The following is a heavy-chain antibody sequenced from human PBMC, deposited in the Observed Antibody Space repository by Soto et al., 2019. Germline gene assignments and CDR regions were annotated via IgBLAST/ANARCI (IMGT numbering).Heavy chain of an antibody. J-gene: IGHJ4*02. V-gene: IGHV1-69*01. D-gene: IGHD2-15*01. CDR2: IIPIFGTA. CDR1: GGTFSSYA. Sequence: QVQLVQSGAEVKKPGSSVKVSCKASGGTFSSYAISWVRQAPGQGLEWMGGIIPIFGTANYAQKFQGRVTITADESTSTAYMELSSLRSEDTAVYYCARRDRFGVWSGGSCYPGGYDYWGQGTLVTVSS. CDR3: ARRDRFGVWSGGSCYPGGYDY.